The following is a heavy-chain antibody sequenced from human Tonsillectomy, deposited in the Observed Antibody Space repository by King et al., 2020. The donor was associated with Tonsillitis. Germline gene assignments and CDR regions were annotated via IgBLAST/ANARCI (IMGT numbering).Heavy chain of an antibody. D-gene: IGHD3-22*01. Sequence: VQLVESGGGLVQPGGSLRLSCAASGFTFSSYAMSWVRQAPGKGLEWVSVIYGGGSSTYYADSVKGRFTICRDNSENTLSLQMNSLRADDTAVYYCAKRYDSSGYGWYFDLWGRGTLVTVSS. CDR2: IYGGGSST. CDR3: AKRYDSSGYGWYFDL. J-gene: IGHJ2*01. V-gene: IGHV3-23*03. CDR1: GFTFSSYA.